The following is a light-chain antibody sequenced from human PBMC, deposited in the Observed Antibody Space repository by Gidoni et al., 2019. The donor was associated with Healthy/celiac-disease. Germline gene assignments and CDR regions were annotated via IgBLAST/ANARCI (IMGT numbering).Light chain of an antibody. CDR2: GAS. Sequence: EIVWPQSPGTLSLSPGARATLSCRASQIVSSSYLAWYQQKPGQAPRLLIYGASSRATGIPDRFSGSGSGTDFTLPISRLEPEDFAVYYCQQYGSSPRTFGGGTKVEIK. CDR1: QIVSSSY. CDR3: QQYGSSPRT. V-gene: IGKV3-20*01. J-gene: IGKJ4*01.